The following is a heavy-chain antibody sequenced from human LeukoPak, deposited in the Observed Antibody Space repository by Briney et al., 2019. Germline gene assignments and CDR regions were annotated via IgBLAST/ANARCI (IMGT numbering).Heavy chain of an antibody. J-gene: IGHJ6*03. CDR1: GGSISSSSYY. CDR2: IYYSGST. V-gene: IGHV4-39*07. D-gene: IGHD5-12*01. CDR3: ARDRVATITFYYYYYYMDV. Sequence: SETLSLTCTVSGGSISSSSYYWGWIRQPPGKGLEWIGSIYYSGSTYYNPSLKSRVTISVDTSKNQFSLKLSSVTAADTAVYYCARDRVATITFYYYYYYMDVWGKGTTVTVSS.